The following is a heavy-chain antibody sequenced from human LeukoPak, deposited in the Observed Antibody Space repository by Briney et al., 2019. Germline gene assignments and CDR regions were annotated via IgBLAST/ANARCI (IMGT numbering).Heavy chain of an antibody. V-gene: IGHV1-2*02. CDR2: INPNSGGT. CDR3: ATPSSGWTDFDY. CDR1: GYTFTGYY. D-gene: IGHD6-19*01. Sequence: GASVKVSCKASGYTFTGYYMHWVRQAPGQGLEWMGWINPNSGGTNYAQKFQGRVTMTRDTSISTAYMELSSLRSEDTAVYYCATPSSGWTDFDYWGQGTLVTVSS. J-gene: IGHJ4*02.